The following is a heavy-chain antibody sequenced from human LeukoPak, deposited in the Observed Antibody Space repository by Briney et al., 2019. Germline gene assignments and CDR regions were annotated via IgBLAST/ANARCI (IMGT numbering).Heavy chain of an antibody. J-gene: IGHJ3*02. D-gene: IGHD5-18*01. V-gene: IGHV3-64*01. CDR3: ASTLGRIQLWSYAFDI. CDR1: GFTFSSYA. CDR2: ISSNGGST. Sequence: GGSLRLSCAASGFTFSSYAMHWVRQAPGKGLEYVSAISSNGGSTYYANSVKGRFTISRDNSKNTLYLQMGSLRAEDMAVYYCASTLGRIQLWSYAFDIWGQGTMVTVSS.